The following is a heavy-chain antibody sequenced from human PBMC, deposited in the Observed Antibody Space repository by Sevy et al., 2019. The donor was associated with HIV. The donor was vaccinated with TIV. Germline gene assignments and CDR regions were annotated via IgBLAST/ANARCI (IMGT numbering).Heavy chain of an antibody. CDR2: FDPEDGET. V-gene: IGHV1-24*01. CDR3: AAARIVVVTASHFFDY. Sequence: ASVKVSCKVSGYTLTELSMHWVRQAPGKGLAWMGGFDPEDGETIHAQKFQGRVTMTEDTSTDTAYMELSSLRSEDTAVYYCAAARIVVVTASHFFDYWGQGTLVTVSS. D-gene: IGHD2-21*02. CDR1: GYTLTELS. J-gene: IGHJ4*02.